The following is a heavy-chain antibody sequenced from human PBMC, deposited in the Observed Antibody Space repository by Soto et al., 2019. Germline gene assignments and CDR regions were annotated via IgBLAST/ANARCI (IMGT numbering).Heavy chain of an antibody. CDR2: IWYDGSNK. D-gene: IGHD3-3*01. CDR3: ARNYDFWSGYLYYYYYYGMDV. CDR1: GFTFSSYG. J-gene: IGHJ6*02. V-gene: IGHV3-33*01. Sequence: PGGSLRLSCAASGFTFSSYGMHWVRQAPGKGLEWVAVIWYDGSNKYYADSVKGRFTISRDNSKNTLYLQMNSLRAEDTAVYYCARNYDFWSGYLYYYYYYGMDVWGQGTTVTVSS.